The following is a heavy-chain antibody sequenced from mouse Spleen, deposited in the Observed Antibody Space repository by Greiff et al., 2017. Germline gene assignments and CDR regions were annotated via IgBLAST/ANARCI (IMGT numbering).Heavy chain of an antibody. J-gene: IGHJ1*01. V-gene: IGHV5-9*04. CDR1: GFTFSSYT. CDR3: ARHGENDYWYFDV. Sequence: EVKLMESGGGLVKPGGSLKLSCAASGFTFSSYTMSWVRQTPAKRLEWVATISSGGGNTYYPDSVKGRFTISRDNARNTLYLQMSSLRSEDTAMYYCARHGENDYWYFDVWGAGTTVTVSS. CDR2: ISSGGGNT. D-gene: IGHD2-3*01.